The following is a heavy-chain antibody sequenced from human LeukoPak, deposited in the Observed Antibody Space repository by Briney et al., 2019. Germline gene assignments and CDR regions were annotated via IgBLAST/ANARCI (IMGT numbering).Heavy chain of an antibody. CDR2: IYYSGST. V-gene: IGHV4-59*01. J-gene: IGHJ3*02. D-gene: IGHD3-9*01. CDR1: GGSISSYY. CDR3: ARDLHYDILTGNDAFDI. Sequence: SETLSLTCTVSGGSISSYYWSWIRQPPGKGLEWIGYIYYSGSTNYNPSLKSRVTISVDTSKNQFSLKLSSVTAADTAVYYCARDLHYDILTGNDAFDIWGQGTMVTVSS.